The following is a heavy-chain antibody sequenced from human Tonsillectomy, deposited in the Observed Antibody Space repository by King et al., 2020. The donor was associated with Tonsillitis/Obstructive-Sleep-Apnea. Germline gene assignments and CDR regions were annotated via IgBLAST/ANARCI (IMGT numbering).Heavy chain of an antibody. J-gene: IGHJ4*02. V-gene: IGHV3-33*01. CDR1: GRIFSSHG. CDR2: IWESGLDK. D-gene: IGHD3-10*01. Sequence: QLVQSGGGVVQPGRSLRLSCAASGRIFSSHGFHWVRQIPGKGLEWVAVIWESGLDKNYADSVKGRFTVSRDNSKNTLYLQMNSLTAEDSAVYYCTRDRGKDFFDYWGQGTLVTVSS. CDR3: TRDRGKDFFDY.